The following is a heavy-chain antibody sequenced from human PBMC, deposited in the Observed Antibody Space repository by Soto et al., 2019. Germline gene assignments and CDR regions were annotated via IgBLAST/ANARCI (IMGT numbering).Heavy chain of an antibody. Sequence: QVPLVQSGAEVKKAGASVKVSCKASGYTFYRYGITWVRQAPGQGLEWMGWINPSNDNTNNAQKFRGRVTMTTDASTSTAHMELRSLKSDDTAVYYCARDTQQDSNGYYLEWFDPWGQGTLVTVSS. D-gene: IGHD3-22*01. CDR3: ARDTQQDSNGYYLEWFDP. CDR2: INPSNDNT. V-gene: IGHV1-18*01. CDR1: GYTFYRYG. J-gene: IGHJ5*02.